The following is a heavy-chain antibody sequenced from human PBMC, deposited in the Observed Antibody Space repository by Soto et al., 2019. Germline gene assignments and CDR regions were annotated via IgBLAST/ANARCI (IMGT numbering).Heavy chain of an antibody. V-gene: IGHV3-11*06. Sequence: GGSLRLSCAASGFTFIDYYMSWIRKAPEKGLEWVSYISSSSSYTNYADSVKGRFTISRDNAKNSLYLQTNSLRAEDTAVCYCARDRMRYSYGFGPVGYWGQGTLVTVSS. CDR3: ARDRMRYSYGFGPVGY. CDR1: GFTFIDYY. D-gene: IGHD5-18*01. J-gene: IGHJ4*02. CDR2: ISSSSSYT.